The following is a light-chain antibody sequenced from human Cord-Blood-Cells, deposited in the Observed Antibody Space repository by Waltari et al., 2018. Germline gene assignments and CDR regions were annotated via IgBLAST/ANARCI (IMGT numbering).Light chain of an antibody. J-gene: IGKJ1*01. CDR1: QSISSW. Sequence: DIQMTQSPSTLSASVGDRVTITCRASQSISSWLAWYQQKPGKAPKLLIYKASSLESGVPSRFSGSGSGTEFTLTISSLQPDDFATYYCQQYNSYSTFGQGP. CDR2: KAS. CDR3: QQYNSYST. V-gene: IGKV1-5*03.